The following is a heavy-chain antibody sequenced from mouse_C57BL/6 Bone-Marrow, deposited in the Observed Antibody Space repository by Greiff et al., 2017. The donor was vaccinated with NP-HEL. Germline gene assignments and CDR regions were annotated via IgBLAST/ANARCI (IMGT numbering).Heavy chain of an antibody. V-gene: IGHV1-7*01. J-gene: IGHJ2*01. CDR2: INPSSGYT. Sequence: QVQLQQSGAELAKPGASVKLSCKASGYTFTSYWMHWVKQRPGQGLEWIGYINPSSGYTKYNQKFKDKATLTADKSSSTVYMQLSSLTYEDSAVSYCASSFITTVVATRGYFDYWGQGTTLTVSS. CDR3: ASSFITTVVATRGYFDY. D-gene: IGHD1-1*01. CDR1: GYTFTSYW.